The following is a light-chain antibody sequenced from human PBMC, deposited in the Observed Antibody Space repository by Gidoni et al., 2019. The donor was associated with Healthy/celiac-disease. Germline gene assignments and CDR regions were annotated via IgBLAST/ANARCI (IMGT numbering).Light chain of an antibody. CDR2: DAS. CDR3: QQRSNWPPLT. CDR1: QSVSSY. J-gene: IGKJ4*01. Sequence: IVLTQSPATLSLSPGERATLSCRASQSVSSYLAWYQQKPGQAPRLLIYDASTMATGIPARFSCSGSGTDFTLTISSLEPEDFAVYYCQQRSNWPPLTFGGGTKVEIK. V-gene: IGKV3-11*01.